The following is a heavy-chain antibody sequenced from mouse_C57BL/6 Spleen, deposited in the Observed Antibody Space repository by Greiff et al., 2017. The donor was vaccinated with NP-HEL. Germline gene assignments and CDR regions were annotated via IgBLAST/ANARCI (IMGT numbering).Heavy chain of an antibody. CDR2: IYPGDGDT. V-gene: IGHV1-82*01. J-gene: IGHJ2*01. D-gene: IGHD1-1*01. Sequence: QVQLKESGPELVKPGASVKISCKASGYAFSSSWMNWVKQRPGKGLEWIGRIYPGDGDTNYNGKFKGKATLTADKSSSTAYMQLSSLTSEDSAVYFCARGGTTDFDDWGQGTTLTVSS. CDR1: GYAFSSSW. CDR3: ARGGTTDFDD.